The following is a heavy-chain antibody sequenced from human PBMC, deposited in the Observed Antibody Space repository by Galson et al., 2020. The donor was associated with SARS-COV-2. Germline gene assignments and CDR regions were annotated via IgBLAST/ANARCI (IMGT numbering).Heavy chain of an antibody. V-gene: IGHV4-38-2*02. Sequence: SETLSLTCTVSGYSVSTTNYWGWVRQPPGRGLEWIGSVYPSGPTYYNPSLKSRVTISVDTSKNQFSLRLDSVTAADTALYYCARQGVNRIVLCTVPGWYFDRWGRGTLVTVSS. CDR1: GYSVSTTNY. CDR2: VYPSGPT. J-gene: IGHJ2*01. D-gene: IGHD2-8*02. CDR3: ARQGVNRIVLCTVPGWYFDR.